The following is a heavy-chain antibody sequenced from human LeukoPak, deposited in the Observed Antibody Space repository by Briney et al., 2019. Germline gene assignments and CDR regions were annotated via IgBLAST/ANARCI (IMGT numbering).Heavy chain of an antibody. CDR1: GGTFSSYA. J-gene: IGHJ4*02. CDR2: IIPIFGTA. D-gene: IGHD2-15*01. V-gene: IGHV1-69*13. Sequence: GASVKVSCKASGGTFSSYAISWVRQAPGQGLEWMGGIIPIFGTANYAQKFQGRVTIIADESTGTAYMELSSLRSEDTAVYYCARVWSGGSLGYFDYWGQGTLVTVSS. CDR3: ARVWSGGSLGYFDY.